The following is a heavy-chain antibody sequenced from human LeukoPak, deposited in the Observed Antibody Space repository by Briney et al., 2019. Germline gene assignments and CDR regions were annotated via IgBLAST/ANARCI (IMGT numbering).Heavy chain of an antibody. Sequence: ASVKVSCKASGYTFTSYGVSWVRLAPGQGLEWMGWISAYNGNTNYAQKLQGRVTMTIDTSTSTAYMELRSLRSDDTAVYYCARYSSSPGGDYWGQGTLVTVSS. J-gene: IGHJ4*02. CDR1: GYTFTSYG. V-gene: IGHV1-18*01. CDR3: ARYSSSPGGDY. D-gene: IGHD6-19*01. CDR2: ISAYNGNT.